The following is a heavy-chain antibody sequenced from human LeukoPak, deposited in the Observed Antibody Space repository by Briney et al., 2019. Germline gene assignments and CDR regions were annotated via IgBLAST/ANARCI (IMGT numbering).Heavy chain of an antibody. CDR3: ARVITGAVAYAY. Sequence: ASVKVSCKASGYTFTRYYMHWVRQAPGQGLEWMGWINPNGGGTNNAQNFQGRVTMTRDTSISTAYMELSRLRSDDTAVYYCARVITGAVAYAYWGQGTLVTVSS. CDR1: GYTFTRYY. D-gene: IGHD1-20*01. J-gene: IGHJ4*02. V-gene: IGHV1-2*02. CDR2: INPNGGGT.